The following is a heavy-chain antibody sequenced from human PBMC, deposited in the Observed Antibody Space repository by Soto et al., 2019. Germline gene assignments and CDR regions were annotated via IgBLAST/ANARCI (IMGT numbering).Heavy chain of an antibody. CDR3: AREGGLRVGYFPNDYYYYGMYV. CDR1: GFTFSSYS. V-gene: IGHV3-30-3*01. D-gene: IGHD3-16*01. Sequence: GGSLRISCAASGFTFSSYSMHLVRQAPGKGLECVSGISYDGSNKYYADSVKGRFTISRDNYKNTLYLQMHSLRAEDTAVYYCAREGGLRVGYFPNDYYYYGMYVCGQRATVTVS. J-gene: IGHJ6*02. CDR2: ISYDGSNK.